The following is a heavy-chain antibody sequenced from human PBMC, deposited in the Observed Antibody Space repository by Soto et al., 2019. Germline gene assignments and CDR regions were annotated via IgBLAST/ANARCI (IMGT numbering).Heavy chain of an antibody. J-gene: IGHJ4*02. CDR3: AKDARPDGYWDFDY. D-gene: IGHD5-12*01. CDR2: IYSGGAT. V-gene: IGHV3-53*01. Sequence: PGGSLRLSCAAAGFSVSTSHISWVRQAPGKGLEWVSVIYSGGATHYAVSVKGRLIISRDKSKNTVDLQMNGLRAEDTAVYYCAKDARPDGYWDFDYWGQGTLVTVSS. CDR1: GFSVSTSH.